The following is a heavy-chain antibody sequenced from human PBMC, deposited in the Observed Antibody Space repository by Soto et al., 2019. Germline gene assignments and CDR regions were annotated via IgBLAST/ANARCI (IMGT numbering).Heavy chain of an antibody. CDR2: IGTAGDT. CDR3: ARAYGEDAFDI. Sequence: EVQLVESGGGLVQPGGSLRLSCAASGFTFSSYDMHWVRQATGKGLEWVSAIGTAGDTYYPGSVKGRFTISRENAKNSLYLQMNSLRAGDTAVYSCARAYGEDAFDIWGQGTMVTVSS. J-gene: IGHJ3*02. CDR1: GFTFSSYD. V-gene: IGHV3-13*01. D-gene: IGHD2-21*01.